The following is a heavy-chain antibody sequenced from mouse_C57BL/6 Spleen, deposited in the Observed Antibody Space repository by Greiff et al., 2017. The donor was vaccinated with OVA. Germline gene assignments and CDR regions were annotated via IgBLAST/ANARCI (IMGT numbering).Heavy chain of an antibody. CDR3: ASPHGYDGGVFAY. CDR2: IWSGGST. Sequence: VQLQQSGPGLVQPSQSLSITCTVSGFSLTSYGVHWVRQSPGKGLEWLGVIWSGGSTDSNAAFISSLSISKDNSKSQVFFKMNSLQADDTAIYYCASPHGYDGGVFAYWGQGTLVTVSA. J-gene: IGHJ3*01. V-gene: IGHV2-2*01. D-gene: IGHD2-2*01. CDR1: GFSLTSYG.